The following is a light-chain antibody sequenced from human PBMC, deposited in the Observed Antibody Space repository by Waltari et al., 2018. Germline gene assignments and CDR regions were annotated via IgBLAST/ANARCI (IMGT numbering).Light chain of an antibody. CDR2: NSN. Sequence: QSVLTPPPSPSGTPGQRVSIPCSGTNSNIGTNNVNRYQQVPGTAPKLLLYNSNQRPAVAPGLFAGSQSGSAASLTISGLQPEDDGDYYCISWDDSHNGWVFGGGTKLTVL. J-gene: IGLJ3*02. V-gene: IGLV1-44*01. CDR1: NSNIGTNN. CDR3: ISWDDSHNGWV.